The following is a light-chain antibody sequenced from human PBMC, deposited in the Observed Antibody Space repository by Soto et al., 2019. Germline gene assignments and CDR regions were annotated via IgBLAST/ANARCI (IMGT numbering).Light chain of an antibody. CDR1: QSVSSSY. CDR2: GAS. Sequence: EIVLTQSPGTLPLSPGERATLSCRASQSVSSSYLAWYQQKPGQAPRLLIYGASSRATGIPDRFSGSGSGTDFTLTISRLEPEDFEVYYCQQYGSSPMYTFGQGTKLEIK. CDR3: QQYGSSPMYT. J-gene: IGKJ2*01. V-gene: IGKV3-20*01.